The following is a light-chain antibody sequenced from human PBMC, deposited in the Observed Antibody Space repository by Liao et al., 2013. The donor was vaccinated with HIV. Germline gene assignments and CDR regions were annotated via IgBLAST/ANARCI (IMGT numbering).Light chain of an antibody. CDR1: KVGDRI. J-gene: IGLJ3*02. CDR2: QNY. Sequence: SYELTQPPSVSVSPGQTASIPCSGDKVGDRIVSWYQVKPGQSPEVIIYQNYQRPSGTPERFSGSKSGNTATLTISRVEAGDEADYYCQVWDTSSDHWVFGGGTQLTVL. V-gene: IGLV3-1*01. CDR3: QVWDTSSDHWV.